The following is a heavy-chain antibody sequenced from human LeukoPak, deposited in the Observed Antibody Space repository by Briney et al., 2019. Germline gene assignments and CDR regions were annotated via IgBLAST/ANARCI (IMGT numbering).Heavy chain of an antibody. D-gene: IGHD1-26*01. CDR3: ARDRGIVGARSNWFDP. CDR1: GYTFTNYF. J-gene: IGHJ5*02. V-gene: IGHV1-46*01. Sequence: SVKVSCKASGYTFTNYFMHWVRQAPGQGLEWMGVINPSGGGTTYAQRFQGRVTMTRDTSTSTAYMELSSLRSEDTAVYYCARDRGIVGARSNWFDPWGQGTLVTVSS. CDR2: INPSGGGT.